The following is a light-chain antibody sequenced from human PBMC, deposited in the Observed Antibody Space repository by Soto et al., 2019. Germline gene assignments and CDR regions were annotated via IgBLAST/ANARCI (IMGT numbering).Light chain of an antibody. CDR2: DAS. CDR1: QGISSS. J-gene: IGKJ4*01. CDR3: QRYNSYSVT. Sequence: DIQMTQSPSTLSASVGDRVTITCRASQGISSSLAWYQQKPGRAPKVLMYDASTLESGVPSRFSGSGSGTEFTLTVSSLQPDDFATYYCQRYNSYSVTFGGGTKVEIK. V-gene: IGKV1-5*01.